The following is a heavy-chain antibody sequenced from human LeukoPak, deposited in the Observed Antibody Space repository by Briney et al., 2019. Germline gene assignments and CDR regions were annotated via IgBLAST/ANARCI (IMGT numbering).Heavy chain of an antibody. D-gene: IGHD4-17*01. CDR3: ARGVSVTTPYLDS. J-gene: IGHJ4*02. CDR2: VSAYNGNT. V-gene: IGHV1-18*04. CDR1: GYTFTNHA. Sequence: ASVKVSCKASGYTFTNHAIHWVRRAPGQGLEWMGRVSAYNGNTKYSQKFQGGVTMTTDTSTNTAYMEFLSLRYDDSAIYYCARGVSVTTPYLDSWGQGTLVTVSS.